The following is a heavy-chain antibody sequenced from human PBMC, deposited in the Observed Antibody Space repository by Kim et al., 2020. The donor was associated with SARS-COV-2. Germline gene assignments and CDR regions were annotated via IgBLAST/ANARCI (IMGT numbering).Heavy chain of an antibody. V-gene: IGHV1-18*01. D-gene: IGHD2-8*01. CDR3: ARYCTNGVCRRGAFDI. J-gene: IGHJ3*02. CDR2: ISAYNGNT. CDR1: GYTFTSYG. Sequence: ASVKVSCKASGYTFTSYGISWVRQAPGQGLEWMGWISAYNGNTNYAQKLQGRVTMTTDTSTSTAYMELRSLRSDDTAVYYCARYCTNGVCRRGAFDIWGQGTMVTVSS.